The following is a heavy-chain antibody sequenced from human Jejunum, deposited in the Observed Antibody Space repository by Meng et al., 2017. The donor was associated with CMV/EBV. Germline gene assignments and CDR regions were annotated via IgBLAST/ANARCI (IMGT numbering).Heavy chain of an antibody. V-gene: IGHV4-61*01. D-gene: IGHD6-13*01. CDR3: ARVPAELGSSSSWYYFDY. CDR2: VHNTGNT. J-gene: IGHJ4*02. CDR1: GSFY. Sequence: GSFYWSWIRPPPGTGLEWIGYVHNTGNTDYNPSLKSRVTTSVDMSKNQFSLKLSSVTAADTAVYYCARVPAELGSSSSWYYFDYWGQGTLVTVSS.